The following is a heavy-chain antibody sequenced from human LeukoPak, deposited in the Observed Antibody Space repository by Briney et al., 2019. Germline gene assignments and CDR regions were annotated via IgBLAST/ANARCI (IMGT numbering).Heavy chain of an antibody. J-gene: IGHJ5*02. D-gene: IGHD3-3*01. CDR2: FDPEDGET. CDR3: ATVIDFWGGYIDH. CDR1: GNTLTELS. V-gene: IGHV1-24*01. Sequence: ASVKVSCKVPGNTLTELSMHWVRQAPGKGLEWMGGFDPEDGETLYAQKFQGRLTMTEDTSTDTAYMELSSLRSEDTAVYYCATVIDFWGGYIDHWGQGTLLIVSS.